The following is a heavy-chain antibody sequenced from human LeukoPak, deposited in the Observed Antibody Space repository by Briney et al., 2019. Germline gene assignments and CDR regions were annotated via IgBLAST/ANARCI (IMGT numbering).Heavy chain of an antibody. J-gene: IGHJ6*03. CDR2: IWHDGSNY. V-gene: IGHV3-33*06. CDR1: GFTFSNSG. CDR3: SKAAYSSGWYGYYYMDV. D-gene: IGHD6-13*01. Sequence: GGSLRLSCAACGFTFSNSGMHWVRQAPGKGLEGVAVIWHDGSNYYYADSVKGRFTISRDNSKNTLYLQMNSLRAEDTAVYYCSKAAYSSGWYGYYYMDVWGKGTTVTVSS.